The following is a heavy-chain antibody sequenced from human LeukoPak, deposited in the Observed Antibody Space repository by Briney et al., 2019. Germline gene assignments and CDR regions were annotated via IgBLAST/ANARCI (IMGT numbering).Heavy chain of an antibody. CDR2: IKQDGSEK. CDR3: ARGTTTVTTRWFDP. V-gene: IGHV3-7*01. D-gene: IGHD4-17*01. J-gene: IGHJ5*02. CDR1: GFTFSSYW. Sequence: GSLRLSCAASGFTFSSYWMSWVRQAPGKGLEWVANIKQDGSEKYYVDSVKGRFTISRDNAKNSLYLQMNSLRAEGTAVYYCARGTTTVTTRWFDPWGQGTLVTVSS.